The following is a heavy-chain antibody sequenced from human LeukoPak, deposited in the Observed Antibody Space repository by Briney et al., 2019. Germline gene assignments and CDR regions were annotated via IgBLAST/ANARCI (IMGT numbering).Heavy chain of an antibody. Sequence: GGSLRLSCAASGFTFSNFDMHWVRQAPGKGLEWVALIWYDGSSEYYADSVKGRFTISRDNSKNTLYLQMNSLRADDTAVYYCARDHTSDDYLWRSYRHGDFFDYWGQGSLVTASS. J-gene: IGHJ4*02. V-gene: IGHV3-33*01. CDR1: GFTFSNFD. D-gene: IGHD3-16*02. CDR2: IWYDGSSE. CDR3: ARDHTSDDYLWRSYRHGDFFDY.